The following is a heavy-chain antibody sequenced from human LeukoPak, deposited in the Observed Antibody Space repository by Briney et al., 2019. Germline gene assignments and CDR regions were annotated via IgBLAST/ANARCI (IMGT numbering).Heavy chain of an antibody. CDR2: IIRIFGTT. V-gene: IGHV1-69*13. D-gene: IGHD5-18*01. J-gene: IGHJ5*02. CDR1: GGTFNNYA. Sequence: ASVTVSCKASGGTFNNYAISWVRQAPGQGLEWMGGIIRIFGTTNYAQKFQDRVTITADESTRTAWMELSSLTSEDTAVYYCAISSSGYTYGYVSGWFDPWGQGTLVTVSS. CDR3: AISSSGYTYGYVSGWFDP.